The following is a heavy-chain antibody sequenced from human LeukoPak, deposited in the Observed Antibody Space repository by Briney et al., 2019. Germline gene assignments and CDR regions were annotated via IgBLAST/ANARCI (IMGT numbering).Heavy chain of an antibody. CDR1: GGTFSSYT. CDR2: IVPILGIA. CDR3: AGPLGYGDAFDI. J-gene: IGHJ3*02. V-gene: IGHV1-69*02. Sequence: ASVKVSCKASGGTFSSYTISWVRQAPGQGLEWMGRIVPILGIANYAQKFQGRVTITADKSTSTAYMELSSLRSEDTAVYYCAGPLGYGDAFDIWGQGTMVTVSS. D-gene: IGHD2-8*01.